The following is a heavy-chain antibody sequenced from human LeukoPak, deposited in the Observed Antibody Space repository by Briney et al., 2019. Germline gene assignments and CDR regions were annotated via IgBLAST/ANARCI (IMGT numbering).Heavy chain of an antibody. CDR2: ISGSGGST. CDR3: AKDRYYDSSGYHTNWFDP. V-gene: IGHV3-23*01. D-gene: IGHD3-22*01. Sequence: GGSLRLSCAASGFTFSSYAMSWVRQAPGKGLEWVSAISGSGGSTYYADSVKGRITISRDNSKNTLYLQMNSLRAEDTAVYYCAKDRYYDSSGYHTNWFDPWGQGTLVTVSS. CDR1: GFTFSSYA. J-gene: IGHJ5*02.